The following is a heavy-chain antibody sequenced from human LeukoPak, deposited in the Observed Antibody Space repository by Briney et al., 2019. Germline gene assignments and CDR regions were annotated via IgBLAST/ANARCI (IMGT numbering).Heavy chain of an antibody. V-gene: IGHV4-4*02. CDR3: ARGYDSSAYYPFNY. CDR2: IYHSGST. D-gene: IGHD3-22*01. Sequence: SETLSLTCAVSGGSISSTNWWSWVRQSPGKGLEWIGEIYHSGSTNYNPSLKSRVTISVDTSKNQFSLMLSSVTAADTAVYYCARGYDSSAYYPFNYWGQGTLVTVSS. J-gene: IGHJ4*02. CDR1: GGSISSTNW.